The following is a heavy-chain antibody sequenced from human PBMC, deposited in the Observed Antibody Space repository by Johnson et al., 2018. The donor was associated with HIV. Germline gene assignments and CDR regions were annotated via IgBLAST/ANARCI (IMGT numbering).Heavy chain of an antibody. D-gene: IGHD2-2*01. CDR1: GFTFSTYG. CDR3: AKDWGGYAQHFFDI. Sequence: QVQLVESGGGVVQPGGSLRLSCAASGFTFSTYGMHWVRQAPGQGLEWVSFIRYDGGNKYYADSVKGRFTISRDNSKHTLSLQMNTLRAEDTAVYYCAKDWGGYAQHFFDIWGQGTMITVSS. CDR2: IRYDGGNK. V-gene: IGHV3-30*02. J-gene: IGHJ3*02.